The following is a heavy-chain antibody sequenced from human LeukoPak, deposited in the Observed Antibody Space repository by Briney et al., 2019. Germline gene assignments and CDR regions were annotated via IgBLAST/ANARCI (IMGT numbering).Heavy chain of an antibody. D-gene: IGHD3-10*01. CDR3: ARAVGSGSFQTYYYYMDV. V-gene: IGHV4-34*01. J-gene: IGHJ6*03. CDR1: SGSFSGYY. Sequence: SETLSLTCAVYSGSFSGYYWSWIRQPPGKGLEWIGEINHSGSTNYNPSLKSRVTMSVDTSKNQFSLKLSSVTAADTAVYYCARAVGSGSFQTYYYYMDVWGKGTTVTISS. CDR2: INHSGST.